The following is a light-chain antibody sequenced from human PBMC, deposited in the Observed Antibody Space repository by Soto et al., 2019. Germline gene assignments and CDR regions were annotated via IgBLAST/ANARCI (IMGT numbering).Light chain of an antibody. J-gene: IGKJ2*01. CDR2: GAS. Sequence: DVQLTQSPSSLSASVGDRVTITCRASQNINTYLNWYQHKPGKAPNLLIYGASTVHSGFPLRFSGSGSVTDFTLTISSLESEDFATYFCQESYSTQYTFGQGTKLGI. CDR1: QNINTY. CDR3: QESYSTQYT. V-gene: IGKV1-39*01.